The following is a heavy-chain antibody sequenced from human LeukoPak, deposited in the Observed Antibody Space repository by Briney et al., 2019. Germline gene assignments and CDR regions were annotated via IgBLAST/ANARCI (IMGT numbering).Heavy chain of an antibody. Sequence: SETLSLTCTVSGGSISSSSYYWGWIRQPPGKGLEWIGRIYYSGSTYYNPSLKSRVTISVDTSKNQFSLKLSSVTAADTAVYYCARMGIAYCGGDCYLFDYWGQGTLVTVSS. CDR2: IYYSGST. V-gene: IGHV4-39*01. CDR1: GGSISSSSYY. D-gene: IGHD2-21*02. CDR3: ARMGIAYCGGDCYLFDY. J-gene: IGHJ4*02.